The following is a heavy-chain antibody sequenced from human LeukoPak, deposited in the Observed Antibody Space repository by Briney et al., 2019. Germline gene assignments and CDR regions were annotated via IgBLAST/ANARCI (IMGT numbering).Heavy chain of an antibody. D-gene: IGHD6-6*01. J-gene: IGHJ3*02. CDR3: ARDRQLVRVMGFDAFDI. CDR2: ISSSSSYI. Sequence: GGSLRLSCAASGFTFSSYSMNWVRQAPGKGLEWVSSISSSSSYIYYADSVKGRFTISRDNAKNSLYLQMNSLRAEDTAVYYCARDRQLVRVMGFDAFDIWGQGTMVTVSS. V-gene: IGHV3-21*01. CDR1: GFTFSSYS.